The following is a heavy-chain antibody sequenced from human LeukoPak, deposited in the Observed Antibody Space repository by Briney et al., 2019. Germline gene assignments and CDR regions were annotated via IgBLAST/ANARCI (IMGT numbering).Heavy chain of an antibody. CDR3: AKDSGVVVTAIPNY. CDR2: IWYDGSNK. Sequence: PGRSLRLSCAASGFTFSSYGMHWVRQAPGKGLEWVAVIWYDGSNKYYADSVKGRFTISRDNSKNTLSLQMDSLRSEDTAVYYCAKDSGVVVTAIPNYWGQGALVTVSS. J-gene: IGHJ4*02. D-gene: IGHD2-21*02. V-gene: IGHV3-33*06. CDR1: GFTFSSYG.